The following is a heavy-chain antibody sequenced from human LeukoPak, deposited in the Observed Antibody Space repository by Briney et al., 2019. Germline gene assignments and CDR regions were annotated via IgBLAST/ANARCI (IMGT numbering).Heavy chain of an antibody. CDR3: ATDGCSSTSCYGSWFDP. J-gene: IGHJ5*02. Sequence: ASVKVSCKVSGYTLTELSMHWVRQAPGKGLEWMGGFDPEDGETIYAQKFQGRVTMTEDTSTDTAYMELSSLRSEDTAVYYCATDGCSSTSCYGSWFDPWGQGTLVTVSS. V-gene: IGHV1-24*01. D-gene: IGHD2-2*01. CDR2: FDPEDGET. CDR1: GYTLTELS.